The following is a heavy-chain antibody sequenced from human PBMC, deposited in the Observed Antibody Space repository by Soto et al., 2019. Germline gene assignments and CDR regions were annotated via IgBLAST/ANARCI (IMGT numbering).Heavy chain of an antibody. V-gene: IGHV3-23*01. CDR3: AKDDRIVMCMDV. D-gene: IGHD1-26*01. CDR1: GFTFSSYA. J-gene: IGHJ6*02. CDR2: ISGSGGST. Sequence: EVKLLESGGGLVQPGGSLRLSCAASGFTFSSYAMSWVRQAPGKGLEWVSAISGSGGSTYYADSVKGRFTISRDNSKNTLYLQMNSLRAEDTAVYYCAKDDRIVMCMDVWGQGTTVTVSS.